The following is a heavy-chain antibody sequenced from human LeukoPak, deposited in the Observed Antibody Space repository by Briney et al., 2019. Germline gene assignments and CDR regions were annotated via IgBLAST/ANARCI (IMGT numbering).Heavy chain of an antibody. CDR1: GYTFTGYY. J-gene: IGHJ4*02. CDR3: AIPRAMVRGWEYGY. D-gene: IGHD3-10*01. V-gene: IGHV1-2*02. CDR2: INPNSGGT. Sequence: GASVKVSCKASGYTFTGYYMHWVRQAPGQGLEWMGWINPNSGGTNYAQKFQGRVTMTRDTSISTAYMELSRLRSDDTAVYYCAIPRAMVRGWEYGYWGQGTLVTVSS.